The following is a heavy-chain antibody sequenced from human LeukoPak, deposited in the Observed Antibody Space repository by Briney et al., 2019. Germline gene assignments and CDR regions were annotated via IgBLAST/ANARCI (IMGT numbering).Heavy chain of an antibody. D-gene: IGHD3-16*02. CDR1: GGSFSGYY. V-gene: IGHV4-34*01. Sequence: SETLSLTCAVYGGSFSGYYWSWIRQPPGKGLEWIGEINHSGSTNYNPSLKSRVTISVDTSKTQFSLKLISVTAADTAVYYCARVRGELPFLPNRYYFDYWGQGTLVTVSS. CDR2: INHSGST. CDR3: ARVRGELPFLPNRYYFDY. J-gene: IGHJ4*02.